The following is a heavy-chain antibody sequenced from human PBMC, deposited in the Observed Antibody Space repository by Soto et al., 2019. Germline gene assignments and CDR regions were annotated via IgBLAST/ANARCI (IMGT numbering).Heavy chain of an antibody. J-gene: IGHJ6*02. CDR3: ARLHGYCISSSCHGHYAMDV. D-gene: IGHD2-2*01. Sequence: SETLSLTCAVYGGSFSGYYWSWIRQPPGKGLDWIGEINHSGSTYYNPSLNSRVTVSVDTSKNQFSLKVTSVTAADTAVYYCARLHGYCISSSCHGHYAMDVWGQGTTVTVSS. CDR2: INHSGST. V-gene: IGHV4-34*01. CDR1: GGSFSGYY.